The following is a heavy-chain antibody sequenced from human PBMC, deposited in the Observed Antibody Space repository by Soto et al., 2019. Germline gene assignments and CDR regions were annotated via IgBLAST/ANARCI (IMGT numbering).Heavy chain of an antibody. D-gene: IGHD3-16*01. V-gene: IGHV3-23*01. CDR1: GFNFSNYA. Sequence: RGSLRLSCAASGFNFSNYAMSWVRQAPGKGLEWVSLISATGGGTYYADSVKGRFTISRDNSHNTLYLQVHSLTAEDTAVYYCAKDRRAGGNSAFYFDFWGQGAQVTVSS. J-gene: IGHJ4*02. CDR3: AKDRRAGGNSAFYFDF. CDR2: ISATGGGT.